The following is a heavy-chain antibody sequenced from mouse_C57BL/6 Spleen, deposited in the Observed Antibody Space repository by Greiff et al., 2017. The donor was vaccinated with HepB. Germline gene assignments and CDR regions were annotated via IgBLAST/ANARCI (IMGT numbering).Heavy chain of an antibody. D-gene: IGHD1-1*01. J-gene: IGHJ2*01. V-gene: IGHV5-17*01. Sequence: EVKLVESGGGLVKPGGSLKLSCAASGFTFSDYGMHWVRQAPEKGLEWVAYISSGSSTIYYADTVKGRFTISRDNAKNTLCLQMTSLRSEDTAMYYCAKELRFFDYWGQGTTLTVSS. CDR1: GFTFSDYG. CDR3: AKELRFFDY. CDR2: ISSGSSTI.